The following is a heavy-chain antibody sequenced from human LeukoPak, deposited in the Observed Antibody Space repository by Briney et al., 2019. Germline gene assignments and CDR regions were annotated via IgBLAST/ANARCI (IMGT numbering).Heavy chain of an antibody. Sequence: GGSLRLSCAASGFTFSSYAMHWVRQAPGKGLEWAAVISYDGSNKYYADSVKGRFTISRDNSKNTLYLQMNSLRAEDTAVYYCARDQDSNYYYYGMDVWGQGTTVTVSS. CDR1: GFTFSSYA. CDR2: ISYDGSNK. V-gene: IGHV3-30-3*01. D-gene: IGHD4-11*01. J-gene: IGHJ6*02. CDR3: ARDQDSNYYYYGMDV.